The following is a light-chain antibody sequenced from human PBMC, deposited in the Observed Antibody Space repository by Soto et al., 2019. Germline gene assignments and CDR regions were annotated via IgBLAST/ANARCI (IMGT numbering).Light chain of an antibody. J-gene: IGLJ1*01. CDR3: SSYTSSSTPDV. CDR2: EVS. Sequence: QSALTQPASVSGSPGQSITIYCTGTSSDVGGYNYVSWYQQHPGKAPKLMIYEVSNRPSGVSNRLSGSKSGNRASLTISGLQAEDEADYYCSSYTSSSTPDVFGTGTKLTVL. CDR1: SSDVGGYNY. V-gene: IGLV2-14*01.